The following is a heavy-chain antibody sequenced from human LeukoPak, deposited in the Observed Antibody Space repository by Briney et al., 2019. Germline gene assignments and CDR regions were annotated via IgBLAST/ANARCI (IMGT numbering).Heavy chain of an antibody. Sequence: SETLSLTCAVYGGSFSGCYWSWIRQPPGKGLEWIGEINHSGSTNYNPSLKSRVTISVDTSKKQFSLKLSSVTAADTAVYYCVTYYFDSSGPKKNYWGQGTLVTVSS. CDR1: GGSFSGCY. CDR3: VTYYFDSSGPKKNY. V-gene: IGHV4-34*01. CDR2: INHSGST. D-gene: IGHD3-22*01. J-gene: IGHJ4*02.